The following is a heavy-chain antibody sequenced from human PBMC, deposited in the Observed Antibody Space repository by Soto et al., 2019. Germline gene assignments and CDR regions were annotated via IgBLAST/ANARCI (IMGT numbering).Heavy chain of an antibody. CDR3: AKIRGYDILTGYYDAFDI. CDR1: GFTFSSHA. D-gene: IGHD3-9*01. V-gene: IGHV3-23*01. CDR2: IGGTSGRT. J-gene: IGHJ3*02. Sequence: TGGSLRLSCTASGFTFSSHAMSWVRQSPGKGLEWVSAIGGTSGRTYYADSVKGRFTISRDNSKNTLYLQMNSLSGEDTAVYYCAKIRGYDILTGYYDAFDIWGQGTMVTVSS.